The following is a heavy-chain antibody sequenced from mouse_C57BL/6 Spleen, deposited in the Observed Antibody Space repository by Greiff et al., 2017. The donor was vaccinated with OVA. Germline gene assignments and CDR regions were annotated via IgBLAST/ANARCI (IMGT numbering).Heavy chain of an antibody. J-gene: IGHJ2*01. CDR2: ISDGGSYT. CDR3: ARVGPHYFDY. D-gene: IGHD4-1*01. Sequence: EVQRVESGGGLVKPGGSLKLSCAASGFTFSSYAMSWVRQTPEKRLAWVATISDGGSYTYYPDNVKGRFTISRDNAKNNLYLQMSHLKSEDTAMYYCARVGPHYFDYWGQGTTLTVSS. CDR1: GFTFSSYA. V-gene: IGHV5-4*01.